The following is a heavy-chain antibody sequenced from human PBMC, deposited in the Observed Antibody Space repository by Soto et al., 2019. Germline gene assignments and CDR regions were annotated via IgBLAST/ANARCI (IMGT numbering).Heavy chain of an antibody. D-gene: IGHD5-18*01. Sequence: LGESLKISCKGSGYIFSSYCIAWVRQMPGKGLEWMETICPRDSDTRYSPTFQGQVTTSADKSITTVYVQWSSLRASDTAMYFCARVYTTIDNNMDYWGQRTLVTVSS. CDR3: ARVYTTIDNNMDY. CDR1: GYIFSSYC. CDR2: ICPRDSDT. J-gene: IGHJ4*02. V-gene: IGHV5-51*01.